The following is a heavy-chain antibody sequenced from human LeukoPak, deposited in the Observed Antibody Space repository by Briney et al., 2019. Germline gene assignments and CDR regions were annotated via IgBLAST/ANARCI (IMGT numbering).Heavy chain of an antibody. CDR1: GGSISSYY. D-gene: IGHD5-24*01. V-gene: IGHV4-59*08. Sequence: SETLSLTCTVSGGSISSYYWSWIRQPPGKGLEWIGYIYYSGSTNYNPSLKSRVTISVDMSKNQFSLKLSSVTAADTAMYYCARWYQVEMATTHWGQGTLVTVSS. CDR2: IYYSGST. J-gene: IGHJ4*02. CDR3: ARWYQVEMATTH.